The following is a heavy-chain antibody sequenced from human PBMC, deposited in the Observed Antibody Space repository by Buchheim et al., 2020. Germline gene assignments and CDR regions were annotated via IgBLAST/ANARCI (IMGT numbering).Heavy chain of an antibody. CDR2: ISGGGRTI. CDR1: GFTFSDYY. CDR3: ARDRGYCSGGSCYPFDY. V-gene: IGHV3-11*01. J-gene: IGHJ4*02. Sequence: QVQLVESGGGLVKPGGSLRLSCAASGFTFSDYYMSWIRQAPGKGLEWVSYISGGGRTIYYAVSVKGRFTIPRDNAKHSLYLQMNSLRAEDTALYYCARDRGYCSGGSCYPFDYWGQGTL. D-gene: IGHD2-15*01.